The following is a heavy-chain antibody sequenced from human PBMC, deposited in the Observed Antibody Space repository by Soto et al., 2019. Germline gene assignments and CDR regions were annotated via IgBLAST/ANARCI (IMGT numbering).Heavy chain of an antibody. J-gene: IGHJ4*02. CDR3: ARGPYSAYEYYFES. CDR2: IYYSGST. CDR1: DDSIRSADYY. V-gene: IGHV4-30-4*01. D-gene: IGHD5-12*01. Sequence: PSETLSLTCTVSDDSIRSADYYWSWIRQPPGKGLEWIGYIYYSGSTYYNPSLKSRVIISLDTSKSQFSLKLSSVTAADRAVYYCARGPYSAYEYYFESWGQGALVTVSS.